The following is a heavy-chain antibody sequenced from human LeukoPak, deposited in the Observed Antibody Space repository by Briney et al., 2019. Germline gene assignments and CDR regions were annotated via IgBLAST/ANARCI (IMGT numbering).Heavy chain of an antibody. D-gene: IGHD3-9*01. V-gene: IGHV4-38-2*02. J-gene: IGHJ5*02. CDR2: IYHSGST. CDR1: GYSISSGYY. CDR3: ARAFLYYDILTGYQFDP. Sequence: PSETLSLTCTVSGYSISSGYYWGWIRQPPGEGLEWIGSIYHSGSTYYNPSLKSRVTISVDTSKNQFSLKLSSVTAADTAVYYCARAFLYYDILTGYQFDPWGQGTLVTVSS.